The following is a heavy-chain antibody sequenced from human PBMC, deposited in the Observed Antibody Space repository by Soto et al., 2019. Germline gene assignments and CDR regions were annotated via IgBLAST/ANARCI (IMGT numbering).Heavy chain of an antibody. CDR1: GGTFSSYT. CDR3: ARGAYDYIWGSYEDY. CDR2: IIPILGIA. Sequence: QVQLVQSGAEVKKPGSSVKVSCKASGGTFSSYTISWVRQAPGQGLEWMGRIIPILGIANYAQKFQGRVTITADKSTSTGYMELSSLRSEDTAVYYCARGAYDYIWGSYEDYWGQGTLVTVSS. J-gene: IGHJ4*02. V-gene: IGHV1-69*02. D-gene: IGHD3-16*01.